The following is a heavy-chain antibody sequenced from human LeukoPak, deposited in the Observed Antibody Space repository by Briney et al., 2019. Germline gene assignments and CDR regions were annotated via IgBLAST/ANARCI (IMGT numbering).Heavy chain of an antibody. V-gene: IGHV4-30-2*01. D-gene: IGHD4-11*01. CDR3: ARGAYDYSNYFWFDP. CDR2: IYHSGST. CDR1: GGSISSGGYS. Sequence: SETLSLTCAVSGGSISSGGYSWSWIRQPPGKGLEWIGYIYHSGSTYYNPSLKSRVTISVDKSKNQFSLKLSSVTAADTAVYYCARGAYDYSNYFWFDPWGQGTLVTVSS. J-gene: IGHJ5*02.